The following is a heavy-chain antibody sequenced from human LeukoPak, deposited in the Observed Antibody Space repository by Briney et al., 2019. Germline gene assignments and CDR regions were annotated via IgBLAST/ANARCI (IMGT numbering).Heavy chain of an antibody. CDR1: DFTFRRYS. Sequence: GSLRLSCAVSDFTFRRYSMNWFRQAPGEGLEWVSSISSGGHNIFYGDPVKGRFTISRDNAKNSLYLQMNSLRVEDTAVYYCARHGDGFYHGMDVWGRGTTVSVSS. D-gene: IGHD4-17*01. CDR2: ISSGGHNI. J-gene: IGHJ6*01. V-gene: IGHV3-21*01. CDR3: ARHGDGFYHGMDV.